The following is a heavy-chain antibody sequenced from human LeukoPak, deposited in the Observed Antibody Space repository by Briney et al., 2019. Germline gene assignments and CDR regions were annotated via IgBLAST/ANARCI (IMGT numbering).Heavy chain of an antibody. CDR1: GFPLSSYS. Sequence: GVSLRLSCAASGFPLSSYSINWFRQAPGKGLEWVAYISASGSNIYYVDSVMGRFTVSRDNPKSSLFLQMNSPRAEDTAVYYCARVKGTYFDYWGQGALVTVSA. J-gene: IGHJ4*02. D-gene: IGHD1-1*01. CDR3: ARVKGTYFDY. CDR2: ISASGSNI. V-gene: IGHV3-48*01.